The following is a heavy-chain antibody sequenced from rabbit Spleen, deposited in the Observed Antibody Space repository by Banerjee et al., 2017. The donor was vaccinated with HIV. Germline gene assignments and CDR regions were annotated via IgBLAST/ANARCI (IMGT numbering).Heavy chain of an antibody. CDR3: ARYLNGGWGDIL. V-gene: IGHV1S40*01. D-gene: IGHD4-1*01. J-gene: IGHJ4*01. CDR1: SFSFSSTYD. CDR2: IDGTIGAA. Sequence: QSLEESGGDLVKPGASLTLTCTASSFSFSSTYDMCWVRQAPGKGLEWIGCIDGTIGAAYYANWASGRFTISKAASTTVTLQMTSLTAADTATYFCARYLNGGWGDILWGPGTLVTVS.